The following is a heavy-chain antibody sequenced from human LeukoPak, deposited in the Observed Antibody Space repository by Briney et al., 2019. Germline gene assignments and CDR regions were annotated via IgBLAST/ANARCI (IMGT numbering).Heavy chain of an antibody. D-gene: IGHD5-12*01. Sequence: SETLSLTCTVPGGSISSYYWSWIRQPPRKGLEWIGYIYYSGSTNYNPSLKSRVTISVDTSKNQFSLKLSSVTAADTAVYYCARRAGYSGPWVYFDYWGQGTLVTVSS. CDR2: IYYSGST. CDR3: ARRAGYSGPWVYFDY. J-gene: IGHJ4*02. CDR1: GGSISSYY. V-gene: IGHV4-59*08.